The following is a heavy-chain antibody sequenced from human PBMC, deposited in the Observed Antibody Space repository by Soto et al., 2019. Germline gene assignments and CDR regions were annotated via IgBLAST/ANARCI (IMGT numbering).Heavy chain of an antibody. CDR2: IIPIFGLT. CDR3: ATVEVSGSGNFYFYHYYDMDV. D-gene: IGHD3-10*01. J-gene: IGHJ6*02. V-gene: IGHV1-69*13. Sequence: SVKVSCKPSGGSFSKNAINWVRQAPGQGLEWMGIIPIFGLTNYAPEFQDRLTITADESRSATYMDLSSLTSGDTAMYYCATVEVSGSGNFYFYHYYDMDVWGLGTSVTVSS. CDR1: GGSFSKNA.